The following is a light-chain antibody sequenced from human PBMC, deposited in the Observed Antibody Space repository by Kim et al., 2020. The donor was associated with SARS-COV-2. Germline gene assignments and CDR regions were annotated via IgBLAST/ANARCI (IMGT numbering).Light chain of an antibody. Sequence: VFPGQTASITCSGDKLGDKYASWYQQKSGQSPVLVIYQDNKRPSGIPERFAGPNSGNTATLTISGTQAMDEADYYCQAWDSSTYVFGPGTKVTVL. CDR1: KLGDKY. J-gene: IGLJ1*01. CDR2: QDN. V-gene: IGLV3-1*01. CDR3: QAWDSSTYV.